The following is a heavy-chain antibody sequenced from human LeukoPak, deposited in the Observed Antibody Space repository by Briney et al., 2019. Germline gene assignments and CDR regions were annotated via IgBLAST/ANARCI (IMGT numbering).Heavy chain of an antibody. CDR2: IIYIGNT. CDR3: ARHGGYYDILTGYSPDDAFDI. D-gene: IGHD3-9*01. V-gene: IGHV4-59*01. CDR1: GGSINNYC. Sequence: PSETLSLTCTVSGGSINNYCWIWIRQPPTKGLEWMAYIIYIGNTNYNPSLNSRVTMSRDTSKNQFSLNLSSVTAADTAVYYCARHGGYYDILTGYSPDDAFDIWGQGTMVTVSS. J-gene: IGHJ3*02.